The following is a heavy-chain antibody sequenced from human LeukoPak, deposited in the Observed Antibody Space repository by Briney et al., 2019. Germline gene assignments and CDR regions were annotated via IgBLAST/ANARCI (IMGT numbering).Heavy chain of an antibody. CDR3: AKGYGGNPFDY. CDR2: IWYDGSNK. D-gene: IGHD4-23*01. J-gene: IGHJ4*02. Sequence: GGSLRLSCAASGFIFSNYGMHWVRQAPGKGLEWVALIWYDGSNKYYTDSVKGRLTISRDNSKNTLYLQMNSLRAEDTAVYYCAKGYGGNPFDYWGQGTLVTVSS. CDR1: GFIFSNYG. V-gene: IGHV3-33*06.